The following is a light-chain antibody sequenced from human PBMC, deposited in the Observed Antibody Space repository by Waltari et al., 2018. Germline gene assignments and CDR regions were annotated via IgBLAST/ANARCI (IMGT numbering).Light chain of an antibody. J-gene: IGLJ2*01. CDR2: AVS. CDR1: SSDVGGYNY. V-gene: IGLV2-14*03. CDR3: ISYSSSTTLGV. Sequence: QSALTQPASVSGSPGQSITISCTGSSSDVGGYNYVSWYQQHPGKAPKLMICAVSNRPSVVSNRFSGSNAGNTASLTISWLLAEDEADYYCISYSSSTTLGVFGGGTKLTVL.